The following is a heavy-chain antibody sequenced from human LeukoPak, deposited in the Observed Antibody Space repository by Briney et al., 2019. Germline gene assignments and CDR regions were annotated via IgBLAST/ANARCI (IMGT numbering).Heavy chain of an antibody. CDR3: AKDLAQFIVVVPAAILFDY. J-gene: IGHJ4*02. CDR2: ISGSGGST. V-gene: IGHV3-23*01. D-gene: IGHD2-2*02. Sequence: GGSLRLSCVASGFTFSSYAMSWVRQAPGKGLEWVSAISGSGGSTYYADSVKGRFTISRDNSKNTLYLQMNSLRAEDTAVYYCAKDLAQFIVVVPAAILFDYWGQGTLVTVSS. CDR1: GFTFSSYA.